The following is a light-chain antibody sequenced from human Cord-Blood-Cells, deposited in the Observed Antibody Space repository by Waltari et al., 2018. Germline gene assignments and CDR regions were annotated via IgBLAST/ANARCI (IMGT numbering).Light chain of an antibody. V-gene: IGLV2-14*01. CDR2: EVS. CDR1: SSDVGGYNY. Sequence: QSALTQPASVSGSPGQSIPISCTGTSSDVGGYNYVSWYQKHPGKAPKLMIDEVSNRPSGVSNRFSGSKSGNTASLTISGLQAEDEADYYCSSYTSSSTLYVFGTGTKVTVL. CDR3: SSYTSSSTLYV. J-gene: IGLJ1*01.